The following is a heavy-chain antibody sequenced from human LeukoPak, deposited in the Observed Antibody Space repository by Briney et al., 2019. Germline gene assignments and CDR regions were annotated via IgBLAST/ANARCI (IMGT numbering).Heavy chain of an antibody. D-gene: IGHD1-14*01. CDR2: AYSDGNT. V-gene: IGHV3-23*01. Sequence: GGSLRLSCAASGFTFSSYAMSWVRQAPGKGLEWVSIAYSDGNTNYAVSVKGRFTISRDTSQNTLSLQMNSLRAEDTAVYYCVRKNQDFNAAFDIWGQGTVVTVSS. CDR1: GFTFSSYA. J-gene: IGHJ3*02. CDR3: VRKNQDFNAAFDI.